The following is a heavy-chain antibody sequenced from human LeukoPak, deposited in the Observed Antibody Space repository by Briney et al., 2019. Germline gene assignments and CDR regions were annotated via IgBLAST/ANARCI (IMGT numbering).Heavy chain of an antibody. D-gene: IGHD4-17*01. Sequence: WGSLRLSCAASGFTFSGSAMHWVRQASGKGLEWVGRIRSKANSYATTYAASVKGRFTISRDDSKNTAYLQMNSLKTEDTAVYYCTRTYGDYASFENVWGQGTTVTVSS. J-gene: IGHJ6*02. CDR2: IRSKANSYAT. V-gene: IGHV3-73*01. CDR1: GFTFSGSA. CDR3: TRTYGDYASFENV.